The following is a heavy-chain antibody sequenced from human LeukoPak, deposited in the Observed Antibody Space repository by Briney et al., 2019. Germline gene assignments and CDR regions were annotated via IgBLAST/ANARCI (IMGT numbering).Heavy chain of an antibody. CDR2: IYTSGST. J-gene: IGHJ6*03. CDR1: GGSISSGSYY. Sequence: SQTLSLTCTVSGGSISSGSYYWSWIRQPAGKGLKWIGRIYTSGSTNYNPSLKSRVTISVDTSKNQFSLKLSSVTAADTAVYYCAREAYDILTGYNYYYYMDVWGKGTMVTISS. CDR3: AREAYDILTGYNYYYYMDV. V-gene: IGHV4-61*02. D-gene: IGHD3-9*01.